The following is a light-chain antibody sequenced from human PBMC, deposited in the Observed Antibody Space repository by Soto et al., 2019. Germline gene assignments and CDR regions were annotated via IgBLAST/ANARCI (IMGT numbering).Light chain of an antibody. CDR2: GAS. J-gene: IGKJ1*01. CDR3: QQYETFSGT. Sequence: EIVLTQSPGTLSLSPGERATLSCRASQSVSNNLAWYQQKPGQAPRLLIYGASTRATGIPARFSGSGSGTKFTLTIASLQPDDFATYYCQQYETFSGTFGPGTKVDIK. CDR1: QSVSNN. V-gene: IGKV3-15*01.